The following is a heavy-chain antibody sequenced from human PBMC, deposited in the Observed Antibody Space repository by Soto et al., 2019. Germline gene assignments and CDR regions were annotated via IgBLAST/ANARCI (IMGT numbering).Heavy chain of an antibody. CDR3: ASLDVDYYYGMDV. V-gene: IGHV4-31*03. Sequence: SETLSLTCTVSGGSISSGGYYWSWIRQHPGKGLEWIGYIYYSGSTYYNPSLKSRVTISVDTSKNQFSLKLSSVTAADTAVYYCASLDVDYYYGMDVWGQGTTVTVSS. CDR2: IYYSGST. D-gene: IGHD3-3*01. J-gene: IGHJ6*02. CDR1: GGSISSGGYY.